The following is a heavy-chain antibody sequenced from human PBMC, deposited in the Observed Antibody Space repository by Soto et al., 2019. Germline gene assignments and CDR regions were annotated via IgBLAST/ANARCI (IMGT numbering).Heavy chain of an antibody. V-gene: IGHV3-30*03. CDR3: ATPPLAAAGQFSFDI. Sequence: QVQLVESGGGVVQPGRSLRLSCAASGFTFSSYGMHWVRQAPGKGLEWVAVISYDGSNKYYADSVKGRFTISRDNSKNTLYLQMNSLRAEDTAVYYCATPPLAAAGQFSFDIWGQGTMVTVSS. D-gene: IGHD6-13*01. J-gene: IGHJ3*02. CDR2: ISYDGSNK. CDR1: GFTFSSYG.